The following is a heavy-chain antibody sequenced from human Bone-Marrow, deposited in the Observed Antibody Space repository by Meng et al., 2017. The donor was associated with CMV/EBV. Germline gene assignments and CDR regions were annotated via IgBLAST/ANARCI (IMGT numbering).Heavy chain of an antibody. CDR1: GGSFSGYY. CDR3: ARKPRYYYGSGSVDY. CDR2: INHSGST. V-gene: IGHV4-34*01. J-gene: IGHJ4*02. D-gene: IGHD3-10*01. Sequence: SETLSLTCAVYGGSFSGYYWSWIRQPPGKGLEWIGEINHSGSTNYNPSLKSRVTISVDTSKNQFSLKLSSVTAADTAVYYCARKPRYYYGSGSVDYWGQGTLVTVPQ.